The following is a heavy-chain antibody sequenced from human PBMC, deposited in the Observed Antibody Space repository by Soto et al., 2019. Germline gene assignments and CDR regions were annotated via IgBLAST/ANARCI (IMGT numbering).Heavy chain of an antibody. J-gene: IGHJ4*02. Sequence: TGGSLRLSCAASGFTFSSYAMSWVRQAPGKGLEWVSAISGSGGSTYYADSVKGRFTISRDNSKNTLYLQMNSLRAEDTAVYYCAKDPGKSLPRINFDYWGQGTLVTVSS. V-gene: IGHV3-23*01. CDR2: ISGSGGST. CDR3: AKDPGKSLPRINFDY. CDR1: GFTFSSYA.